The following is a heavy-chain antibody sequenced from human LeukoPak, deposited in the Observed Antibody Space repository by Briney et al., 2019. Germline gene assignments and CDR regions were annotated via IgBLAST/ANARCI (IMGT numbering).Heavy chain of an antibody. V-gene: IGHV3-23*01. CDR1: GFNFGNYG. J-gene: IGHJ4*02. Sequence: PGGSLRLSCVASGFNFGNYGMSWVRQAPGKGLEWVSSISESASGGITYYADSVKGRFTISRDNSKNTLYLQMNSLRAEDTAVYYCAKSGYNRFDYWGQGTLVTVSS. CDR3: AKSGYNRFDY. D-gene: IGHD5-24*01. CDR2: ISESASGGIT.